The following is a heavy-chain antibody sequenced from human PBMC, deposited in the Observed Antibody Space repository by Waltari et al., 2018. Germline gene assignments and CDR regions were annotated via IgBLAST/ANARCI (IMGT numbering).Heavy chain of an antibody. D-gene: IGHD2-15*01. CDR1: GYSFTSYW. CDR3: ARGRGVVVPNYYYYMDV. J-gene: IGHJ6*03. V-gene: IGHV5-51*01. Sequence: EVQLVQSGAEVKKPGESLKISCKGSGYSFTSYWIGWVRQMPGKGLEWMGIINPGEADTRYSPSFQGQVTSSADKSISTAYRQWSRLKASDTAKYYCARGRGVVVPNYYYYMDVWGKGTTVTVSS. CDR2: INPGEADT.